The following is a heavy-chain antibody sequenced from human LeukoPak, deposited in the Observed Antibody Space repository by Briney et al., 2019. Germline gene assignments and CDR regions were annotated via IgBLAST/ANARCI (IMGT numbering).Heavy chain of an antibody. J-gene: IGHJ4*02. CDR1: GGSISSGDYY. V-gene: IGHV4-30-4*01. CDR3: TREDGVEGSGSYYDY. CDR2: IYYSGST. D-gene: IGHD3-10*01. Sequence: PSQTLSLTCTVSGGSISSGDYYWSWIRQPPGKGLEWIGYIYYSGSTYYNPSLKSRVAISVDTSKNQFSLKLSSVTAADTAVYYCTREDGVEGSGSYYDYWGQGTLVTVSS.